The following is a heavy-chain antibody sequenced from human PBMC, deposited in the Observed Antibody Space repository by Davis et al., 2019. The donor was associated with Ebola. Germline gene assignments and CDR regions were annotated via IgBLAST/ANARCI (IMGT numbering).Heavy chain of an antibody. Sequence: AASVKVSCKASGYTFTSYYMHWVRQAPGQGLEWMGRINPNSGGTNYAQKFQGRVTMTRDTSISTAYMELSSLRSEDTAVYYCARGFLTWEDYWGQGTLVTVSS. V-gene: IGHV1-2*06. D-gene: IGHD1-26*01. J-gene: IGHJ4*02. CDR3: ARGFLTWEDY. CDR2: INPNSGGT. CDR1: GYTFTSYY.